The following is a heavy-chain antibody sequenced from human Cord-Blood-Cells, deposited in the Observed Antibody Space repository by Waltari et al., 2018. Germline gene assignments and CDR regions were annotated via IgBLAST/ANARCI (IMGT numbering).Heavy chain of an antibody. CDR3: AREGGNDAFDI. CDR1: GVTVGSNY. V-gene: IGHV3-53*01. J-gene: IGHJ3*02. D-gene: IGHD3-16*01. CDR2: IYSGGST. Sequence: EVQLVESGGGLIQPGGSLRLSCADSGVTVGSNYMSWVRQAPGKGLEWVSVIYSGGSTYYADSVKGRFTISRDNSKNTLYLQMNSLRAEDTAVYYCAREGGNDAFDIWGQGTMVTVSS.